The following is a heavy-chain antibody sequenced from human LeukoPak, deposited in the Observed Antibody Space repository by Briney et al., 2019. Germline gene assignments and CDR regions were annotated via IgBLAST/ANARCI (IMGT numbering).Heavy chain of an antibody. V-gene: IGHV3-21*01. Sequence: GGSLRLSCAASGFTFSSYSMIWVRQAPGKGLELVSSISGTSSYIYYADSVKGRFTISRDNAKNSLYLQMNSLRAEDMAVYYCVSSPRVAAQDVWGKGTTVTVSS. D-gene: IGHD6-6*01. CDR2: ISGTSSYI. J-gene: IGHJ6*04. CDR1: GFTFSSYS. CDR3: VSSPRVAAQDV.